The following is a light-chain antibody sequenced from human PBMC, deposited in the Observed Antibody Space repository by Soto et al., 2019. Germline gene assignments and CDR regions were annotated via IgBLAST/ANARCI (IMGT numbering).Light chain of an antibody. CDR1: SSDIGGYNF. CDR3: CSYAGSSTFV. Sequence: QSALTQPASVSGSPGQSITISCTGTSSDIGGYNFVSWYQHHPGKAPKLMIYEVNNRPSGVSNRFSGSKSGNTASLTISGLQAEDEADYYCCSYAGSSTFVFGTGTRSPS. V-gene: IGLV2-23*02. J-gene: IGLJ1*01. CDR2: EVN.